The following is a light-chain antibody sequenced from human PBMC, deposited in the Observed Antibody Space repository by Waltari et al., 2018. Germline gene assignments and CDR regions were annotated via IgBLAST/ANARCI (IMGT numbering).Light chain of an antibody. J-gene: IGLJ2*01. CDR1: SSNIGAGYD. CDR3: QSYDSSLSGSV. Sequence: QSVLTQPPSVSGAPGQRVTISCTGGSSNIGAGYDVHWYQQLPGTAPNLLIYGKGSRPSVVPDGFSGSKSGTSASLAITGLQAEDEADYYCQSYDSSLSGSVFGGGTKLTVL. CDR2: GKG. V-gene: IGLV1-40*01.